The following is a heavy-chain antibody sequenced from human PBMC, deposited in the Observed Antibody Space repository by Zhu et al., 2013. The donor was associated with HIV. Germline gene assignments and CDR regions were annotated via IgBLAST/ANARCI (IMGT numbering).Heavy chain of an antibody. CDR1: GYTFTNDG. CDR2: VDPTTGNA. J-gene: IGHJ5*02. D-gene: IGHD2-8*02. V-gene: IGHV1-8*03. Sequence: VQLVQSGPEVKKPGASVKVSCKASGYTFTNDGINWVRQATGHGLEWMGWVDPTTGNAGYAQKFQGRVTITRNVSTSTVYMQLSSLRSDDTAVYYCARMDKGSCTATTCPDWFDPWGQGTLVTVSS. CDR3: ARMDKGSCTATTCPDWFDP.